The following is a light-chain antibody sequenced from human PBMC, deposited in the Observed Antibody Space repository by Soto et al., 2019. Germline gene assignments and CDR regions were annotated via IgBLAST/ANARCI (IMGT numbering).Light chain of an antibody. J-gene: IGKJ1*01. CDR2: EAS. CDR3: KQYITYPYA. CDR1: QSTSTW. Sequence: DIQMTQSPSTLSASVGDRVTITCRASQSTSTWLAWYQQRPGKTPKLLISEASKLESGVPSRFSGSGSGTEFTLTISSLQPDDFATYYCKQYITYPYAFGKGTKVEIK. V-gene: IGKV1-5*03.